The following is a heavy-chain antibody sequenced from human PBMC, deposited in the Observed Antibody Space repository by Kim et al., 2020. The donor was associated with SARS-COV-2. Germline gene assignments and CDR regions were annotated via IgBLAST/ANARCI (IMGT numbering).Heavy chain of an antibody. CDR3: ARDADRGWNDPDY. CDR1: GFTFSSYA. Sequence: GGSLRLSCAASGFTFSSYAMHWVRQAPGKGLEWVAVISYDGSNKYYADSVKGRFTISRDNSKNTLYLQMNSLRAEDTAVYYCARDADRGWNDPDYWGQGTLVTVSS. CDR2: ISYDGSNK. D-gene: IGHD1-1*01. V-gene: IGHV3-30*04. J-gene: IGHJ4*02.